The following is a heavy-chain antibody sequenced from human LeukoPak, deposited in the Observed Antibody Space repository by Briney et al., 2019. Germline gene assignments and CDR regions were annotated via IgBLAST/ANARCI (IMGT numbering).Heavy chain of an antibody. CDR3: TTIKRGNIFGYFDF. V-gene: IGHV4-59*11. D-gene: IGHD5-18*01. CDR2: VFDSWRT. CDR1: GGSMTTHH. J-gene: IGHJ4*02. Sequence: SETLSLTCTVSGGSMTTHHWNWIRQTPGKGLEWIGYVFDSWRTKENPSLKSRATLSADTSKDQLSLRLSSVTAADTAVYYCTTIKRGNIFGYFDFWGEGILVTVSS.